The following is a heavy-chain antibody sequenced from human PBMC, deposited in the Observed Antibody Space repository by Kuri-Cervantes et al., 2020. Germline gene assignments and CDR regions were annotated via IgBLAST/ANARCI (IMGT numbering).Heavy chain of an antibody. CDR3: ARLVGLGHYVFWSLRAYAFDI. D-gene: IGHD3-3*01. CDR2: NYYSGST. Sequence: GSLRLSCTVSGGSVSSGSYYWSWIRQPPGKGLEWIGYNYYSGSTNYNPSLKSRVTISVDTSKNQFSLKLSSVTAADTAVYYCARLVGLGHYVFWSLRAYAFDIWGQGTMVTVSS. CDR1: GGSVSSGSYY. J-gene: IGHJ3*02. V-gene: IGHV4-61*01.